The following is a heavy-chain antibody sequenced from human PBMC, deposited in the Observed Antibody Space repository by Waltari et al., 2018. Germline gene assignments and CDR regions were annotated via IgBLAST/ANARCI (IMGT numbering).Heavy chain of an antibody. Sequence: EVQLVESGGGLVQPGGSLRLSCAASGFTFSSYSMNWVRQAPGKGLEWCSYISSSSSTIYYADAVKGRFTISRDNAKNSLYLQMNSLRAEDTAVYYCARVGGYGSGSYSVPDYWGQGTLVTVSS. J-gene: IGHJ4*02. V-gene: IGHV3-48*04. CDR3: ARVGGYGSGSYSVPDY. CDR1: GFTFSSYS. D-gene: IGHD3-10*01. CDR2: ISSSSSTI.